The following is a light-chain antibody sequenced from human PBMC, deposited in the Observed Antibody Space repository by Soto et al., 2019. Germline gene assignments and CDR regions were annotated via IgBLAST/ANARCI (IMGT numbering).Light chain of an antibody. CDR2: KAS. J-gene: IGKJ5*01. V-gene: IGKV1-5*03. Sequence: DIQMTQSPPTLSASVGDRVTMTCRASQSIDTFLAWYQQKPGKVPNVLIYKASSLESGVPSRFSGSGSGTEFTLTISNLQPDDFATYYCQQYYSYFTFGQGTRLEIK. CDR3: QQYYSYFT. CDR1: QSIDTF.